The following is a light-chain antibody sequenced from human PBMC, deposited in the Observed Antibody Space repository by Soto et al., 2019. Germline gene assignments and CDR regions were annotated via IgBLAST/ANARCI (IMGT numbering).Light chain of an antibody. V-gene: IGKV3-15*01. CDR2: RAS. CDR3: QQYNNWPRT. CDR1: QNVNSN. Sequence: EIVMTQSPATLSVSPGERATLSCRASQNVNSNLAWYQQKPGQAPRLLIYRASTRATGVPARFSGSGSGTEFTLTITSLQSEDFAVYYCQQYNNWPRTFGQGTKVDIK. J-gene: IGKJ1*01.